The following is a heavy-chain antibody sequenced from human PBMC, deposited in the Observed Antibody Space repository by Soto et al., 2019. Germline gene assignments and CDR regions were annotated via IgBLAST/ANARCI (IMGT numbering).Heavy chain of an antibody. CDR3: ARDHFFDSSTPSPY. CDR2: IIPIFGTA. J-gene: IGHJ4*02. D-gene: IGHD3-22*01. CDR1: GGTFSSYA. V-gene: IGHV1-69*01. Sequence: QVQLVQSGAEVKKPGSSVKVSCKASGGTFSSYAISWVRQAPGQGLEWMGGIIPIFGTANYAQKFQGRVTTTADESTSTAYMELSSLRSEDTAVYYCARDHFFDSSTPSPYWGQGTLVTVSS.